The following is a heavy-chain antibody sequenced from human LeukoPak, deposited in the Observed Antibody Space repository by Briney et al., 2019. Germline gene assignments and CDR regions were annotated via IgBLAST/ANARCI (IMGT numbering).Heavy chain of an antibody. V-gene: IGHV3-48*03. CDR3: ARVGFSGSYAVLNY. D-gene: IGHD1-26*01. CDR1: GFTFSSYE. Sequence: GGSLRLSCAASGFTFSSYEMNWVRQAPGKGLEWVSYISSSGSTIYYADSVKGRFTISGDNAKNSLYLQMNSLRAEDTTVYYCARVGFSGSYAVLNYWGQGTLVTVSS. CDR2: ISSSGSTI. J-gene: IGHJ4*02.